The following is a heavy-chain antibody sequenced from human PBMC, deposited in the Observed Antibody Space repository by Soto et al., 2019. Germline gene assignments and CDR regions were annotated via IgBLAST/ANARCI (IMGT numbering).Heavy chain of an antibody. V-gene: IGHV4-59*01. J-gene: IGHJ4*02. Sequence: SETLSLTCTVSGGSISGSYWSWIRQTPGKVLEWVGYIHYSGSTNYNPSLKSRVTMSVDSAKNQFSLQLSYVTAVDTAVYFVQKDRRTDAEGYSLDYWGQGALVTVSS. CDR3: QKDRRTDAEGYSLDY. CDR1: GGSISGSY. CDR2: IHYSGST. D-gene: IGHD2-15*01.